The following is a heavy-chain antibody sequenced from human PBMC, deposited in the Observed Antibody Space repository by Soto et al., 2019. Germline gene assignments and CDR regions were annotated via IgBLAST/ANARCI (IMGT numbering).Heavy chain of an antibody. Sequence: EVQLLESGGGSLQPGGSLRLSCAASGFTFSSYAMHWVRRPPGKGLEWVSSISGSGGTAYYADSVKGRFSISRDSLVNTLYLQMNSLRAGDTAVYYCAKGRGQNCNFDYWGQGTLVTVSP. CDR1: GFTFSSYA. CDR3: AKGRGQNCNFDY. J-gene: IGHJ4*02. V-gene: IGHV3-23*01. CDR2: ISGSGGTA. D-gene: IGHD3-10*01.